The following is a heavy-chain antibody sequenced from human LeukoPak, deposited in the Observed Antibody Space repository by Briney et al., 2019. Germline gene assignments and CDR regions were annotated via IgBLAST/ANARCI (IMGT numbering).Heavy chain of an antibody. D-gene: IGHD3-22*01. Sequence: QSGGSLRLSCAASGFTFSSYAMHWVRQAPGKGLEWVAVISYDGSNKYYADSVKGRFTISRGNSKNTLYLQMNSLRAEDTAVYYCAKGEYDSRFGYWGQGTLVTVSS. CDR1: GFTFSSYA. CDR2: ISYDGSNK. V-gene: IGHV3-30-3*01. CDR3: AKGEYDSRFGY. J-gene: IGHJ4*02.